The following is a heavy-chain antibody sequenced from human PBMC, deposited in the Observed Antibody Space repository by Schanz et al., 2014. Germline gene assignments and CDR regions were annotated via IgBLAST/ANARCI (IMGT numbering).Heavy chain of an antibody. Sequence: QLQLQESGPGLVKPSETLSLTCTFSGGSFSGGTYYWGWIRQPPGKGLEWIGTLSFDWSTYYNPTLKSRVTISVDTSRNKFSLTLTSVTAADTAVYYCARRLKTHDAFHIWGQGTMVTVSS. V-gene: IGHV4-39*07. J-gene: IGHJ3*02. CDR2: LSFDWST. D-gene: IGHD2-8*01. CDR1: GGSFSGGTYY. CDR3: ARRLKTHDAFHI.